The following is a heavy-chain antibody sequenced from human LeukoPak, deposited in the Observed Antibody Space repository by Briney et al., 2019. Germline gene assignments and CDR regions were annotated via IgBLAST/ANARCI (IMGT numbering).Heavy chain of an antibody. CDR3: AGGGWFGESTDAFDI. Sequence: GGSLRLSCAASGFTFYTYAMHWVRQAPGKGLEWVSFIPYDGNNKYYADSVKGRFTISRDNAKNSLYLQMNSLRAEDTAVYYCAGGGWFGESTDAFDIWGQGTMVTVSS. J-gene: IGHJ3*02. D-gene: IGHD3-10*01. V-gene: IGHV3-30-3*01. CDR2: IPYDGNNK. CDR1: GFTFYTYA.